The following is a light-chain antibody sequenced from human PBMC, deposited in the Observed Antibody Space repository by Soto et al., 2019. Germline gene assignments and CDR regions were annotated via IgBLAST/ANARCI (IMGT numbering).Light chain of an antibody. CDR3: NSYTTTSALV. Sequence: QSVLTHAASVSGSPGHSITISCTGSSADIGSHDYVSWYQQHPGKVPKLIIYEVSKRPSGASDRFSGSKSGNAAYLSISGLKPEDEADYYCNSYTTTSALVFGTGTKVTVL. CDR2: EVS. CDR1: SADIGSHDY. V-gene: IGLV2-14*01. J-gene: IGLJ1*01.